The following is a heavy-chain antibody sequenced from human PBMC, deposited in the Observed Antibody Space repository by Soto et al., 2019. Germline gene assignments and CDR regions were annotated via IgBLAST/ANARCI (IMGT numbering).Heavy chain of an antibody. Sequence: QVQLQQWGAGLLKPSETLSLSCAVYGASFSGYYWNWIRQSPGKGLEWIEEINQSGSTNYSPSLKTRVTVSVDTSKKQISLRLSSVTAADTAVYYCARRFSGTGRYFDYWGQGTLVTVSS. CDR2: INQSGST. CDR3: ARRFSGTGRYFDY. CDR1: GASFSGYY. J-gene: IGHJ4*02. V-gene: IGHV4-34*02. D-gene: IGHD1-1*01.